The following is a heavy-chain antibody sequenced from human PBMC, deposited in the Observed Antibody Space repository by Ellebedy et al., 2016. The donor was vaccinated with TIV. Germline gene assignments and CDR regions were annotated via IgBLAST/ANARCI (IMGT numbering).Heavy chain of an antibody. D-gene: IGHD2/OR15-2a*01. CDR1: GFPFSSYS. CDR3: ARDQHFAFDV. V-gene: IGHV3-48*02. Sequence: GESLKISCAASGFPFSSYSRNWVRQAPGKGLEWLSYISRDGGATYYADSVRGRFTISRDNVKNSMFLQMNSLRDDDTAVYSCARDQHFAFDVWGRGTLVTVSS. CDR2: ISRDGGAT. J-gene: IGHJ2*01.